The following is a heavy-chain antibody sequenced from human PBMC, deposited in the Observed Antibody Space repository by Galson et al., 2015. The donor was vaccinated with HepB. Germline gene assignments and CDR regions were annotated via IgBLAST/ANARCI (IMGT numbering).Heavy chain of an antibody. J-gene: IGHJ4*02. Sequence: SLRLSCAASGFTFSNYAMTWVRQAPGKGLEWVSGISRSGGDTYYADSVKGRFTISRDNSKNTLFLQMNSLRAEDTAIYYCAKGYLGYCGSTTCDHHEPETDYWGQGTLVTVSS. V-gene: IGHV3-23*01. CDR2: ISRSGGDT. D-gene: IGHD2-2*01. CDR1: GFTFSNYA. CDR3: AKGYLGYCGSTTCDHHEPETDY.